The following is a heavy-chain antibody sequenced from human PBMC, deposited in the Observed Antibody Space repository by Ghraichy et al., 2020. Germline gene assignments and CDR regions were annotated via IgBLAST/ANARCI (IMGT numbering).Heavy chain of an antibody. J-gene: IGHJ3*02. CDR3: ARDRFAYYHDSSGFTGAFDI. CDR2: ISSSTTYI. CDR1: GFTFSSYT. V-gene: IGHV3-21*06. Sequence: LSLTCAASGFTFSSYTMNWVRQAPGKGLEWVSTISSSTTYIYYADSVKGRFTISRDNAKNSLYLQMNSLKTEDTAVYYCARDRFAYYHDSSGFTGAFDIWGRGTMFTVSS. D-gene: IGHD3-22*01.